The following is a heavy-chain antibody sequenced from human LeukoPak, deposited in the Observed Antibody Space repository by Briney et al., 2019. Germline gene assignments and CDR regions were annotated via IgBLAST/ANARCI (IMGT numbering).Heavy chain of an antibody. CDR1: GGTFSSYA. CDR2: VIPIFGTA. Sequence: GSSVKVSCKASGGTFSSYAISWVRQAPGQGLEWMGGVIPIFGTANYAQKFQGRVTITADKSTSTAYMELSSLRSEDTAVYYCARSDFDWLSPRPYYFDYWGQGTLVTVSS. CDR3: ARSDFDWLSPRPYYFDY. J-gene: IGHJ4*02. V-gene: IGHV1-69*06. D-gene: IGHD3-9*01.